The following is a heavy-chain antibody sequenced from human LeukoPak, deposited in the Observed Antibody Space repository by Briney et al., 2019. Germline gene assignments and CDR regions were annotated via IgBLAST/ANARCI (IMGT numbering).Heavy chain of an antibody. J-gene: IGHJ4*02. CDR2: IGTAGDT. D-gene: IGHD3-22*01. Sequence: GGSLRLSCAASGFTFSSYDMHWVRQATGKGLGWVSAIGTAGDTYYPGSVKGRFTISRENAKNSLYLQMNSLRAGDTAVYYCAKDISYYDSSGLQNWGQGTLVTVSS. CDR3: AKDISYYDSSGLQN. V-gene: IGHV3-13*01. CDR1: GFTFSSYD.